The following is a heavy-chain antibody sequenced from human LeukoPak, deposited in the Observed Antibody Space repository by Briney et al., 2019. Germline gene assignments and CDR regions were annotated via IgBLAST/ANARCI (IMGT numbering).Heavy chain of an antibody. CDR2: IIPIFGTA. V-gene: IGHV1-69*05. CDR1: GGTFSSYA. D-gene: IGHD1-7*01. J-gene: IGHJ4*02. Sequence: GASVKVSCKASGGTFSSYAISWVRQAPGQGLEWMGGIIPIFGTANYAQKFQGRVTITTDESTSTAYMELSSLRSEDTAVYYCARGGQTGTRASSPFDYWGQGTLVTVSS. CDR3: ARGGQTGTRASSPFDY.